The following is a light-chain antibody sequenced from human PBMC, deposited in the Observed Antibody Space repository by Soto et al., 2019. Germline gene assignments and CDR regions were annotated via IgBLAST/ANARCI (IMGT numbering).Light chain of an antibody. CDR1: HSVSSNY. V-gene: IGKV3-20*01. Sequence: EIVLTQSPGTLSFSPGERATLSCRASHSVSSNYLAWYQQKPGQAPRLLIYGASSRATGIPDRFSGSGSGTDFTLTISSLQSEDFAVYNCQQYNYWPVTFGQGTKVDIK. CDR2: GAS. CDR3: QQYNYWPVT. J-gene: IGKJ1*01.